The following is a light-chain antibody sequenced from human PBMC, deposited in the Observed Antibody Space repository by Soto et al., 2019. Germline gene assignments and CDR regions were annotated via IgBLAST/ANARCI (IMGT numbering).Light chain of an antibody. CDR3: QHRSDWPT. CDR1: QSVSSY. J-gene: IGKJ5*01. Sequence: EILLPQSPSTLPLSPGERATLSCRASQSVSSYLAWYQQKPGQSPRLLIYDASNRATGIPARFSGSGSGTDFTLTISSLEPEDFAVYYCQHRSDWPTFGQGTRLEIK. V-gene: IGKV3-11*01. CDR2: DAS.